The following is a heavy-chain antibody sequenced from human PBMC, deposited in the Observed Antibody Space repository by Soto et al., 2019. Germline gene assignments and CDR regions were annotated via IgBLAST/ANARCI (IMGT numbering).Heavy chain of an antibody. Sequence: SDTLSLTCAVSGGSISSGGYSWSWIRQPPGKGLEWIGYIYHSGSTYYNPSLKSRVTISVDRSKNQFSLKLSSVTAADTAVYYCARFYYYDSSGYRATNWFDPWGQGTLVTVSS. CDR1: GGSISSGGYS. CDR2: IYHSGST. D-gene: IGHD3-22*01. CDR3: ARFYYYDSSGYRATNWFDP. J-gene: IGHJ5*02. V-gene: IGHV4-30-2*01.